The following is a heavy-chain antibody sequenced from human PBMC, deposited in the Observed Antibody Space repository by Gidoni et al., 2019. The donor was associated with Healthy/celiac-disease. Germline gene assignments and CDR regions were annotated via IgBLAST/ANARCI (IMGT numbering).Heavy chain of an antibody. CDR3: AKVSRSDYYYFDY. J-gene: IGHJ4*02. CDR1: GFTFSSYA. Sequence: EVQLLDSGGGLVQPGGSLRLSCAASGFTFSSYAMSWVRQAPGKGLEWVAALSGRGGSTYYADSVKGRLTISRDNSKNTLYLQMNSLRAEDTAVYYCAKVSRSDYYYFDYWGQGTLVTVSS. CDR2: LSGRGGST. V-gene: IGHV3-23*01. D-gene: IGHD4-17*01.